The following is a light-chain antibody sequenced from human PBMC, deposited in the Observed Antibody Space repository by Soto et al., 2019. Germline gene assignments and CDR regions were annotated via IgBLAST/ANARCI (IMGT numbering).Light chain of an antibody. CDR3: QQRSSWWT. CDR2: DAS. J-gene: IGKJ1*01. Sequence: EIVLTQSPATLSLSPGERATLSCRASQSVRNFLAWYQQRPGQAPRLLIYDASNRAAGIPARFSGSGSGTDFTLTISSLEPEDFAVYYCQQRSSWWTFGQGTKVEIK. V-gene: IGKV3-11*01. CDR1: QSVRNF.